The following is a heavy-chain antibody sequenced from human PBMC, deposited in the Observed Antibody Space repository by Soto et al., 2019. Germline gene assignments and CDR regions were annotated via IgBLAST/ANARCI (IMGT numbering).Heavy chain of an antibody. CDR3: ARQKRGTKNDY. J-gene: IGHJ4*02. V-gene: IGHV4-39*01. D-gene: IGHD5-12*01. Sequence: SETLSLTCTVSGASISSDGFYWGWIRQPPGKGLEWIASIYYNGDTFHNPSLKSRVTMSVDTSKNQFSLKLSSVTAADTAVYYCARQKRGTKNDYWGQGTLVTVSS. CDR1: GASISSDGFY. CDR2: IYYNGDT.